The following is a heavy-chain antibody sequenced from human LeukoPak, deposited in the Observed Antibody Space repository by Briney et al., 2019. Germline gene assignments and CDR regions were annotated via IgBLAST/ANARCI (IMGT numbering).Heavy chain of an antibody. CDR2: INHSGST. Sequence: SETLSLTCAVYGGSFSGYYWSWIRQPPGKGLEWIGEINHSGSTNYNPSLKSRVTISVDTSKNQFSLKLSSVTAADTAVYYCARHTGIQQWPFDYWGQGTLVTVSS. J-gene: IGHJ4*02. V-gene: IGHV4-34*01. CDR3: ARHTGIQQWPFDY. D-gene: IGHD5-18*01. CDR1: GGSFSGYY.